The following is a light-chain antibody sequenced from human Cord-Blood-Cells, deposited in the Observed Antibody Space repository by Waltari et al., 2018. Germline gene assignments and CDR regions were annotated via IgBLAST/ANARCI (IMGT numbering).Light chain of an antibody. J-gene: IGLJ2*01. CDR3: SSYAGSNKV. CDR1: SSDVGGYHY. V-gene: IGLV2-8*01. Sequence: QSALTQPPSASGSPGQSVTISCTGTSSDVGGYHYVSWYQQPPGKAPKLMIYEVSTRPSGVPDRFSGSKSGNTASLTVSGLQAEDEADYYCSSYAGSNKVFGGGTKLTVL. CDR2: EVS.